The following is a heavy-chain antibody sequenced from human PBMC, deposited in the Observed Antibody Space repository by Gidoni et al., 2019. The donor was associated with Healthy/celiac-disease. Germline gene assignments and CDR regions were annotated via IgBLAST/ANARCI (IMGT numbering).Heavy chain of an antibody. CDR1: GYSFTSYW. CDR2: IYPGDSDT. Sequence: EVQLVQSGAEVKKPGESLKISCKGSGYSFTSYWIGWVRQMPGKGLEWMGIIYPGDSDTRYSPSFQGQVTISADKSISTAYLQWSSLKASDTAMYYCARHRWDILTGYYRYYFDYWGQGTLVTVSS. V-gene: IGHV5-51*01. CDR3: ARHRWDILTGYYRYYFDY. D-gene: IGHD3-9*01. J-gene: IGHJ4*02.